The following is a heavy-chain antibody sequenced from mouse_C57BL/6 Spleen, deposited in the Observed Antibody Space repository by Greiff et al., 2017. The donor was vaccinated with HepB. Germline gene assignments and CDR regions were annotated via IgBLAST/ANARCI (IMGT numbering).Heavy chain of an antibody. D-gene: IGHD1-1*01. CDR2: ISYDGSN. CDR3: ARAGGSSHWYFDV. CDR1: GYSITSGYY. J-gene: IGHJ1*03. Sequence: ESGPGLVKPSQSLSLTCSVTGYSITSGYYWNWIRQFPGNKLEWMGYISYDGSNNYNPSLKNRISITRDTSKNQFFLKLNSVTTEDTATYYCARAGGSSHWYFDVWGTGTTVTVSS. V-gene: IGHV3-6*01.